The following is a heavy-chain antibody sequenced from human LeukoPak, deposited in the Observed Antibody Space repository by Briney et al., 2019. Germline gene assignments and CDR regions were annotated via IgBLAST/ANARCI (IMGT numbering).Heavy chain of an antibody. CDR1: GFTFSDYY. J-gene: IGHJ4*02. D-gene: IGHD3-22*01. Sequence: GGPLRLSCAASGFTFSDYYMNWIRQAPGKGLEWVSYISSTSSYTNYADSVKGRFTISRDNAKNSLYLQMNSLRAEDTAVYYCARATSYYDSSGYLTYWGQGTLVTVSS. V-gene: IGHV3-11*05. CDR3: ARATSYYDSSGYLTY. CDR2: ISSTSSYT.